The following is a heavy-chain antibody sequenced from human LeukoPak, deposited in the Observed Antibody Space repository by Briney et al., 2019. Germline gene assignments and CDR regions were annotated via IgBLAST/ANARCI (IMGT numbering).Heavy chain of an antibody. CDR1: GFTFSSYW. CDR3: ARDLSYGSNLFDY. D-gene: IGHD5-18*01. J-gene: IGHJ4*02. Sequence: GGSLTLSCAASGFTFSSYWMHWVRQAPGKGLVWVSRINSDGGSTSYADSVKGRFTISRDNAKNTLYLQMNSLRAEDTAVYYCARDLSYGSNLFDYWGQGTLVTVSS. V-gene: IGHV3-74*01. CDR2: INSDGGST.